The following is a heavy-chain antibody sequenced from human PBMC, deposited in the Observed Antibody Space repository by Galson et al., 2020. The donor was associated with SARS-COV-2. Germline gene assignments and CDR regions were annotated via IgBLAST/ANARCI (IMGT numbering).Heavy chain of an antibody. J-gene: IGHJ6*02. V-gene: IGHV4-30-4*07. CDR2: IYYSGST. Sequence: SQTLSLTCAVSGGSISSGGYSWSWIRQPPGKGLEWIGYIYYSGSTYYNPSLKSRVTISVDTSKNQFSLKLSSVTAADTAVYYCARVRSRRGYYYGMDVWGQGTTVTVSS. D-gene: IGHD3-10*01. CDR1: GGSISSGGYS. CDR3: ARVRSRRGYYYGMDV.